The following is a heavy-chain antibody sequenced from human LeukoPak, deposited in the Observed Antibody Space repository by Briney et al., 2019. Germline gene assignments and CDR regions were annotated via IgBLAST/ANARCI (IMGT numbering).Heavy chain of an antibody. D-gene: IGHD2-15*01. CDR3: AKAPVTTCSGAYCYPFDY. J-gene: IGHJ4*02. CDR1: GFTFSSYG. Sequence: GGSLRLSCAASGFTFSSYGMHWVRQAPGKGLEWVAFIRYDGSNKYYADSVKGRFTISRDNSKNTLYLQMNSLRAEDTAVYYCAKAPVTTCSGAYCYPFDYWSQGTLVTVSS. CDR2: IRYDGSNK. V-gene: IGHV3-30*02.